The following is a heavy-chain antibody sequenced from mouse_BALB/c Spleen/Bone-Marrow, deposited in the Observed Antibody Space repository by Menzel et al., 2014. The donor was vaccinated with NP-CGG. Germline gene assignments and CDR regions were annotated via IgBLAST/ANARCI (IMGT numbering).Heavy chain of an antibody. D-gene: IGHD2-1*01. CDR1: GFTFTSYR. Sequence: QVQLKESGDELVKPGASVKLSCMASGFTFTSYRIHWVKQRPGQGPEWIGEINPSNGRTNYNEKFKSKATLTEDKSSSTAYMQLSSLTSEDSAVYYCARDGNYRYAMDYWGQGTSVTVSS. CDR3: ARDGNYRYAMDY. CDR2: INPSNGRT. J-gene: IGHJ4*01. V-gene: IGHV1S81*02.